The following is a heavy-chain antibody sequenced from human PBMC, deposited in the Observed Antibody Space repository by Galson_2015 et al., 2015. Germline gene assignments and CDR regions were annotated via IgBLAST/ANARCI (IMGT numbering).Heavy chain of an antibody. CDR2: ISSSSSYI. CDR1: GFTFSSYR. D-gene: IGHD3-22*01. CDR3: ARNGGYSRPPFDY. V-gene: IGHV3-21*01. J-gene: IGHJ4*02. Sequence: SLRLSCAASGFTFSSYRMNWVRQAPGKGLEWVSSISSSSSYIYYADSVKGRFTISRDNAKNSLYLQMNSLRDEDTAVYYCARNGGYSRPPFDYWGQGTLVTVSS.